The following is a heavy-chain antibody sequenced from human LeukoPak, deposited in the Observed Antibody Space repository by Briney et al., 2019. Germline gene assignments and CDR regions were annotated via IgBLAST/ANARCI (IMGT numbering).Heavy chain of an antibody. CDR1: GYSFTSYW. Sequence: GESLKISCKASGYSFTSYWIVWVRQTPGKGLEWMGIIYPGDSDTRYNPSFQGQVTISADKSIATAYLHLSGLKASDTAIYYCARTPGFTSFRLEYWGLGTLVTVSS. V-gene: IGHV5-51*01. CDR3: ARTPGFTSFRLEY. D-gene: IGHD2-2*01. CDR2: IYPGDSDT. J-gene: IGHJ4*02.